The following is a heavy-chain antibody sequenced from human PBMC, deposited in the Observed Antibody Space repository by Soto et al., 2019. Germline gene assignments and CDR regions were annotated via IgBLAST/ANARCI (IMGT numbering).Heavy chain of an antibody. CDR1: GFTVSSYG. CDR3: ARDVYSYDNNYFDY. Sequence: GGSLRLSCAASGFTVSSYGMHWVRQAPGKGLEWVAVIWYEGSNKYYADSVKGRFTISRDNSKNTQYLQMNSLRAEDTAVYYCARDVYSYDNNYFDYWGQGTLVTVSS. CDR2: IWYEGSNK. J-gene: IGHJ4*02. D-gene: IGHD5-18*01. V-gene: IGHV3-33*01.